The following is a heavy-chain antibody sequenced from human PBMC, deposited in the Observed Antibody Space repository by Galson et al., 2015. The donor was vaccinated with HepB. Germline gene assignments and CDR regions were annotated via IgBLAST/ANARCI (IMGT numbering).Heavy chain of an antibody. J-gene: IGHJ4*02. CDR3: ATRVDSGFDY. D-gene: IGHD3-9*01. CDR1: GFTFTKYY. Sequence: SVKVSCKASGFTFTKYYIHWVRQAPGQGLEWMGILNPRAYSTTHAQKFQGRLTMTRDTSTTTVYMELSSLRSEDTAVYYCATRVDSGFDYWGQGTLVAVSS. V-gene: IGHV1-46*03. CDR2: LNPRAYST.